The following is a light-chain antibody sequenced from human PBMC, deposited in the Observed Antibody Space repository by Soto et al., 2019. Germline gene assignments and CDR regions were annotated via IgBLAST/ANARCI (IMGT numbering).Light chain of an antibody. CDR3: SSYAGSNNFV. Sequence: QSVLTQPPSASGSPGQSVTISCTGTSSDVGDYNYVSWYQQHPGKAPKLMIYGVTKRPSGVPDRFSGSKSGNTASLTVSGLQAEDEADYYCSSYAGSNNFVFGTGTKVTVL. CDR2: GVT. J-gene: IGLJ1*01. CDR1: SSDVGDYNY. V-gene: IGLV2-8*01.